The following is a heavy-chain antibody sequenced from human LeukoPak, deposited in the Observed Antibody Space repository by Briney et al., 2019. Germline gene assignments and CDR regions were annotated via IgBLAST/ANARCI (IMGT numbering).Heavy chain of an antibody. V-gene: IGHV1-69*13. CDR2: IIPIFGRA. CDR3: ARLGMRQQHPWSGSSYYYYYMDV. Sequence: SVKVSCKASGYTFTSYGISWVRQAPGKGLEWRGGIIPIFGRANYAQKFQGRGTITAEEYTSTAYMELSSLRSEDTAVYYCARLGMRQQHPWSGSSYYYYYMDVWGKGTTVTVSS. CDR1: GYTFTSYG. D-gene: IGHD6-13*01. J-gene: IGHJ6*03.